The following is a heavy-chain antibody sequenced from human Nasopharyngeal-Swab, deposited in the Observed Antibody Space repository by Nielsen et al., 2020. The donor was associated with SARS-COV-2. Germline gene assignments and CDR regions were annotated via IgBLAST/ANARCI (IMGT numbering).Heavy chain of an antibody. CDR1: GYTFTSYG. D-gene: IGHD3-10*01. CDR2: ISAYNGNT. J-gene: IGHJ6*02. V-gene: IGHV1-18*01. CDR3: ARVGYYYGSGSYYPYYYGMDV. Sequence: ASVKVSCKASGYTFTSYGISWVRQAPGQGLEWMGWISAYNGNTNYAQKLQGRVTMTRDTSTSTVYMELSSLRSEDTAVYYCARVGYYYGSGSYYPYYYGMDVWGQGTTVTVSS.